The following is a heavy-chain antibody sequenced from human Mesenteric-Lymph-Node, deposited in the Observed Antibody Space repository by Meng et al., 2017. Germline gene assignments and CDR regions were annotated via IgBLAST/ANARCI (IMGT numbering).Heavy chain of an antibody. CDR3: ARDLIAVAGVPGY. V-gene: IGHV4-38-2*02. J-gene: IGHJ4*02. Sequence: GSLRLSCAVSGYSISSGYYWGWIRQPPGKGLEWIGSIYHSGSTYYNPSLKSRVTISVDTSKNQFSLKLSSVTAADTAVYYCARDLIAVAGVPGYWGQGTLVTVSS. CDR1: GYSISSGYY. CDR2: IYHSGST. D-gene: IGHD6-19*01.